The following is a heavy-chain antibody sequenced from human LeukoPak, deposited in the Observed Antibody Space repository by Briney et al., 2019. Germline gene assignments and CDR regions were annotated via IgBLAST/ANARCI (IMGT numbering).Heavy chain of an antibody. CDR1: GFTFSSYW. CDR3: AREGRPTVLYFDY. Sequence: GGPLRLSYAAYGFTFSSYWMSWVRQAPGKGLEWVTTIKQDGSEQYYVDSVKGRFTISRDNAKNSLYLQMNSLRAEDTAVYYCAREGRPTVLYFDYWGQGTLVTVSS. V-gene: IGHV3-7*01. J-gene: IGHJ4*02. D-gene: IGHD4-17*01. CDR2: IKQDGSEQ.